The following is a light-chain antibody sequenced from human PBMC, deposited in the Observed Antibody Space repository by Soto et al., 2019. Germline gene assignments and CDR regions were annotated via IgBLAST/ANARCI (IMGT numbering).Light chain of an antibody. Sequence: EIVLTQSPGTLSLSPGERATLSCRASQSVGSTYLAWYQQKPGQAPRLLIYGASSRATGIPDRFSGSGSGTDFTLTINRLEPEDFAVYYCQQYGSSFLTFGGGTKVEIK. CDR3: QQYGSSFLT. CDR1: QSVGSTY. V-gene: IGKV3-20*01. CDR2: GAS. J-gene: IGKJ4*01.